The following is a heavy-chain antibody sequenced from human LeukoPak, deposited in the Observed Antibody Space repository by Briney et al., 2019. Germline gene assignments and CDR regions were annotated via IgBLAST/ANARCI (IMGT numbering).Heavy chain of an antibody. CDR1: GFTFSSYA. D-gene: IGHD4-17*01. J-gene: IGHJ4*02. CDR2: ITGSGGST. Sequence: GGSLRLSCAASGFTFSSYAMSWVRQAPGKGLEWVSFITGSGGSTYYVDSVKGRFTISRDNSKNTLYLQMNSLRAEDTAVYYCASSTVTTVDYWGQGTLVTVSS. V-gene: IGHV3-23*01. CDR3: ASSTVTTVDY.